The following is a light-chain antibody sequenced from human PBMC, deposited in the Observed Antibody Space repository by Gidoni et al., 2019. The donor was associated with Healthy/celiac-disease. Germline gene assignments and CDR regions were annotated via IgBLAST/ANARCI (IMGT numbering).Light chain of an antibody. Sequence: EIVLTQSPDTLSLSPGERSTLSCSASQSVSSSYLAWYQQKPGQAPRLLIYGASSRATGIPDRFSGSGSGTDFTLTISRLEPEDCAVYYCQQYGSSLITCXXXTKVEIK. V-gene: IGKV3-20*01. CDR2: GAS. CDR3: QQYGSSLIT. J-gene: IGKJ4*01. CDR1: QSVSSSY.